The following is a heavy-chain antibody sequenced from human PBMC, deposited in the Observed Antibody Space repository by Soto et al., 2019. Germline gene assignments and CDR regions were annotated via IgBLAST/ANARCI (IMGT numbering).Heavy chain of an antibody. J-gene: IGHJ6*02. CDR1: GGTFSSYA. D-gene: IGHD3-3*01. Sequence: SVKVSCKASGGTFSSYAISWVRQAPGQVLEWMGGIIPIFGTANYAQKFQGRVTITADESTSTAYMELSSLRSEDTAVYYCARDSRYYDFWSGYYGGMEVWGQGTPVTVSS. CDR2: IIPIFGTA. CDR3: ARDSRYYDFWSGYYGGMEV. V-gene: IGHV1-69*13.